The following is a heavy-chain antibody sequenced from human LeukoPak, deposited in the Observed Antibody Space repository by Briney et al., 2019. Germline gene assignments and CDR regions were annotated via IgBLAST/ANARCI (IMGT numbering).Heavy chain of an antibody. J-gene: IGHJ3*02. Sequence: SETLSLTCTVSGGSISSGSYYWSWIRQPAGKGLEWIGRIYTSGSTNYNPSLKSRVTISVDTSKNQFSLKLSSMTAADTAVYYCARANGSHRDAFDIWGQGTMVTVSS. CDR2: IYTSGST. CDR3: ARANGSHRDAFDI. V-gene: IGHV4-61*02. CDR1: GGSISSGSYY. D-gene: IGHD1-26*01.